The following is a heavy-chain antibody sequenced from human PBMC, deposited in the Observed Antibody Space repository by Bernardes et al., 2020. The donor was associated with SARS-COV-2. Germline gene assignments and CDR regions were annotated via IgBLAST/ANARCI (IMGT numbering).Heavy chain of an antibody. CDR1: GYSFTAYY. J-gene: IGHJ3*01. V-gene: IGHV1-2*02. CDR2: LNPNSGNT. D-gene: IGHD2-15*01. CDR3: ARDGVVSRNYDAYDV. Sequence: ASVKVSCKASGYSFTAYYLHWVRQAPGQGLEWLGWLNPNSGNTNSAQKFQGRVTMTGDTSISTAYIELTGLTPDDTAVYYCARDGVVSRNYDAYDVWGQGTMVTVSS.